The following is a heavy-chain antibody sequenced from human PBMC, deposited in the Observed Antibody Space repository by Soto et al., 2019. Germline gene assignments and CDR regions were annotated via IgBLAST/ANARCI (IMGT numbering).Heavy chain of an antibody. CDR2: VRGNGDPP. J-gene: IGHJ4*02. D-gene: IGHD5-12*01. V-gene: IGHV3-64D*06. CDR3: VKSRGGNNFDFFD. Sequence: GGSLRLSCSASGFTFSSYAMHWVRQAPGKGLEYVSGVRGNGDPPFYADSVKGRFTISRDNSKDTLYLQMSSLSADDTAVYYCVKSRGGNNFDFFDWGQGALVTVSS. CDR1: GFTFSSYA.